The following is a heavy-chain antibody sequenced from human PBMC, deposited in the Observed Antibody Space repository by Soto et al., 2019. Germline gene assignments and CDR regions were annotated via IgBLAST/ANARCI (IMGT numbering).Heavy chain of an antibody. Sequence: GGSLRLSCAASGFTFRTFWMSWVRQAPGKGLEWVANIKEDGTEKNYVDSVRGRFTISRDNTKNSLYLQMHSLRVEDTAVYYCARDVRLPAHFAPLGQGTLVTVSS. CDR2: IKEDGTEK. CDR3: ARDVRLPAHFAP. J-gene: IGHJ5*02. V-gene: IGHV3-7*03. D-gene: IGHD2-2*01. CDR1: GFTFRTFW.